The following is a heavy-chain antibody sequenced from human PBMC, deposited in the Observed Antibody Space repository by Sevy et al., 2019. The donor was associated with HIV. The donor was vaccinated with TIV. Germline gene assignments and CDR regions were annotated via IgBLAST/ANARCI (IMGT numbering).Heavy chain of an antibody. Sequence: GGSLRLSCVASGFTFSSYEMNWVRQAPGKGLEWVSHISTSGSIIHYEDSVKGGYTITRDNAKNALYVQMNSLRAEDTAVYYCAREDGSRQYFQYWGQGTLVTVSS. CDR1: GFTFSSYE. CDR2: ISTSGSII. CDR3: AREDGSRQYFQY. D-gene: IGHD6-13*01. J-gene: IGHJ1*01. V-gene: IGHV3-48*03.